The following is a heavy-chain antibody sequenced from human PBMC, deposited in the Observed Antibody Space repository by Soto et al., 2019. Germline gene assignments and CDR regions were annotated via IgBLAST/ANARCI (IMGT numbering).Heavy chain of an antibody. Sequence: PGGSLRLSCAASGFTFSSYGMHWVRQAPGKGLEWVAVISYDGSNKYYADSVKGRFTISRDNSKNTLYLQMGSLRAEDMAVYYCARRTPFGYGMDVWGKGTTVTVSS. V-gene: IGHV3-30*03. J-gene: IGHJ6*04. CDR3: ARRTPFGYGMDV. CDR2: ISYDGSNK. CDR1: GFTFSSYG. D-gene: IGHD2-15*01.